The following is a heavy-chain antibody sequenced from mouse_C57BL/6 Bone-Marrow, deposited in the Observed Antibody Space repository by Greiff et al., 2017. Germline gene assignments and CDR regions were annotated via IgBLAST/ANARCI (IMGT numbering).Heavy chain of an antibody. Sequence: VQLQQSGAELARPGASVKLSCKASGYTFTSYGISWVKQRTGQGLEWIGEIYPGSGNTYYNEKFKGKATLTADKSSSTAYMELRSLTSEDSAVYFCARPYSFAYWGQGTLVTVSA. CDR2: IYPGSGNT. J-gene: IGHJ3*01. V-gene: IGHV1-81*01. CDR1: GYTFTSYG. CDR3: ARPYSFAY. D-gene: IGHD2-10*01.